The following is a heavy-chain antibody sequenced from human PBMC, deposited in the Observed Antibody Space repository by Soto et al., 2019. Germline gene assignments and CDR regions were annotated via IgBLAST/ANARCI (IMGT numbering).Heavy chain of an antibody. J-gene: IGHJ4*02. D-gene: IGHD3-16*01. CDR1: GFTFSNYA. CDR2: IGAAGDT. V-gene: IGHV3-13*01. CDR3: AAGGVTSVAQFGY. Sequence: EVQLVESGGGLVQPGGSLRLSCAASGFTFSNYAMHWVRQPTGKGLEWVSGIGAAGDTYYPGSVKGRFTISRENAKNSWYLQMNSLRAGDTAVYYCAAGGVTSVAQFGYWGQGTLVTVSS.